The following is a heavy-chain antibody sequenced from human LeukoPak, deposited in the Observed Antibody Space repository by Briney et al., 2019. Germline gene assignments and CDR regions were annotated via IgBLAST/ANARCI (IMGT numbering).Heavy chain of an antibody. Sequence: SETLSPTCTVSGGSISSYYWSWIRQPPGKGLEWIGYIYYSGSTNYNPSLKSRVTISVDTSKNQFSLKLSSVTAADTAVYYCARVVDTAMGSWFDPWGQGTLVTVSS. D-gene: IGHD5-18*01. V-gene: IGHV4-59*01. CDR3: ARVVDTAMGSWFDP. CDR1: GGSISSYY. CDR2: IYYSGST. J-gene: IGHJ5*02.